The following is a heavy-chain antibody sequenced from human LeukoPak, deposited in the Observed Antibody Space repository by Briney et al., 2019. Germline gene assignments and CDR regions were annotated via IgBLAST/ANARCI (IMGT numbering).Heavy chain of an antibody. CDR1: GFTFSSYA. Sequence: HGGSLRLSCAASGFTFSSYAMHWVRQAPGKGLEWVAVISYDGSNKYYADSVKGRFTISRDNSKNTLYLQMNSLRAEDTAVYYCARVSPRGAAAGNYYGMDVWGQGTTVTVSS. CDR3: ARVSPRGAAAGNYYGMDV. V-gene: IGHV3-30-3*01. CDR2: ISYDGSNK. J-gene: IGHJ6*02. D-gene: IGHD6-13*01.